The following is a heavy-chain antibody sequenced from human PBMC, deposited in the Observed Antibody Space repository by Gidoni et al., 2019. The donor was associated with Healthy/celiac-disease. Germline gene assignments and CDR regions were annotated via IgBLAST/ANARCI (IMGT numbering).Heavy chain of an antibody. CDR1: GYRFTSYW. CDR3: ARLKAITIFGVVISPFDF. D-gene: IGHD3-3*01. V-gene: IGHV5-51*01. CDR2: IYPGDSDT. Sequence: EVQLVQSGAAVKKPGESLKISCKGSGYRFTSYWLGWVRQMPGKGLEWMGIIYPGDSDTRYSPSFQGQVTISADKSISTAYLQWSSLKASDTAMYYGARLKAITIFGVVISPFDFWGQGTLVTVSS. J-gene: IGHJ4*02.